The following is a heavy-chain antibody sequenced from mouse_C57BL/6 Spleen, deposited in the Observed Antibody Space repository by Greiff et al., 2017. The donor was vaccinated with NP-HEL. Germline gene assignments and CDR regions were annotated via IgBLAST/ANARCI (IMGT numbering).Heavy chain of an antibody. CDR2: INPNNGGT. CDR1: GYTFTDYN. V-gene: IGHV1-18*01. D-gene: IGHD1-1*02. CDR3: ARRGSMASFAY. J-gene: IGHJ3*01. Sequence: EVQLQESGPELVKPGASVKIPCKASGYTFTDYNMDWVKQSHGKSLEWIGDINPNNGGTIYNQKFKGKATLTVDKSSSTAYMELRSLTSEDTAVYYCARRGSMASFAYWGQGTLVTVSA.